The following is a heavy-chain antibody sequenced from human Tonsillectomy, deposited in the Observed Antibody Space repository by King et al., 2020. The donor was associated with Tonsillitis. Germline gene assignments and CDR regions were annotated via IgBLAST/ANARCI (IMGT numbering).Heavy chain of an antibody. CDR1: GFTFRSYW. Sequence: VQLVESGGGLVQPGGSLRLSCAASGFTFRSYWMSWVRQAPGKGLAWVANLKQEGSGKYYVDSVKGRFTISRDNAKNSLYLQMNSLRAEDTAVYYCATWWFGDPWGDYWGQGTLVTVSS. CDR3: ATWWFGDPWGDY. V-gene: IGHV3-7*01. D-gene: IGHD3-10*01. J-gene: IGHJ4*02. CDR2: LKQEGSGK.